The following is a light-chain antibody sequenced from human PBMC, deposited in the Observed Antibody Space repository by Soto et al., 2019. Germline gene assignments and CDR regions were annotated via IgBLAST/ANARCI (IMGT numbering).Light chain of an antibody. Sequence: EIVLTPSPGTLSLSPGERATLSCRASQSVSNNYLAWYQQKPGQAPRLLIYGASTRATGIPARFSGSGSGTEFTLTISSLQSEDFAVYYCQQYNNWRWTFGQGTKVDIK. V-gene: IGKV3-15*01. CDR2: GAS. J-gene: IGKJ1*01. CDR3: QQYNNWRWT. CDR1: QSVSNN.